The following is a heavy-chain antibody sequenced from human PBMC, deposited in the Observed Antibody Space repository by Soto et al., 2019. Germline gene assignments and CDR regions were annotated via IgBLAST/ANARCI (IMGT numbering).Heavy chain of an antibody. V-gene: IGHV3-23*01. CDR2: ISGSGGST. CDR3: AKDITLSGYSSSWYSLTPGYFDY. J-gene: IGHJ4*02. Sequence: GGSLRLSCAASGFTFSSYAMSWVRQAPGKGLEWVSAISGSGGSTYYADSVKGRFTISRDNSKNTLYLQMNSLRAEDTAVYYCAKDITLSGYSSSWYSLTPGYFDYWGQGTLVTVSS. CDR1: GFTFSSYA. D-gene: IGHD6-13*01.